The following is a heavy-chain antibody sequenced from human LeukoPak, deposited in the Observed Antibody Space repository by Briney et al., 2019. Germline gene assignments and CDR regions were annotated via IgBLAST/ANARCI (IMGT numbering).Heavy chain of an antibody. CDR3: ARVVVPAAAGQSAYYYYMDV. CDR1: GGSISSYY. J-gene: IGHJ6*03. D-gene: IGHD2-2*01. Sequence: SETLSLTCTVSGGSISSYYWSWLRQPPGKGLEWIGYIYTSGSTNYNPSLKSRVTISVDTSKNQFSLKLSSVTAADTAVYYCARVVVPAAAGQSAYYYYMDVWGKGTTVTVSS. V-gene: IGHV4-4*09. CDR2: IYTSGST.